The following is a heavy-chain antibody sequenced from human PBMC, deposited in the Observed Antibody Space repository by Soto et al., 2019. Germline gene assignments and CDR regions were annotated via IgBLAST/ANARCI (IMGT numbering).Heavy chain of an antibody. CDR3: ARDLTYYDFWSGPFDY. CDR1: GFTFSSYW. D-gene: IGHD3-3*01. CDR2: IKQDGSEK. Sequence: GGSLRLSCAASGFTFSSYWMSWVRQAPGKGLEWVANIKQDGSEKYYVDSVKGRFTISRDNAKNSLYLQMNSLRAEDTAVYYCARDLTYYDFWSGPFDYWGQGTLVTVSS. J-gene: IGHJ4*02. V-gene: IGHV3-7*03.